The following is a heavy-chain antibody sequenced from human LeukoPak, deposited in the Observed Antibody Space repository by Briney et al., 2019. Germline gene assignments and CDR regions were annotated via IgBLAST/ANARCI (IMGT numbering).Heavy chain of an antibody. V-gene: IGHV3-33*01. CDR2: IWYDGSNK. J-gene: IGHJ4*02. CDR3: ARDLDIVVVPAAMGLFDY. CDR1: GFTFSSYG. Sequence: GGSLRLSCAASGFTFSSYGMPWVRQAPGKGLEWVAVIWYDGSNKYYADSVKGRFTISRDNAKNSLYLQMNSLRAEDTAVYYCARDLDIVVVPAAMGLFDYWGQGTLVTVSS. D-gene: IGHD2-2*01.